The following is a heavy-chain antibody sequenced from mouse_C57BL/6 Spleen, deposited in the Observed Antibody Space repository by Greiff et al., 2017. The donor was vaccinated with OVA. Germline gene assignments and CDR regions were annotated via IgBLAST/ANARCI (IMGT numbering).Heavy chain of an antibody. Sequence: QVQLQQPGAELVRPGTSVKLSCKASGYTFTSYWMHWVKQRPGQGLEWIGVIDPSDSYTNYNQKFKGKATLTVDTSSSTAYMQLSSLTSEDAAGYYCARGGGDPFAYWGQGTLVTVSA. J-gene: IGHJ3*01. CDR2: IDPSDSYT. CDR1: GYTFTSYW. CDR3: ARGGGDPFAY. V-gene: IGHV1-59*01. D-gene: IGHD3-3*01.